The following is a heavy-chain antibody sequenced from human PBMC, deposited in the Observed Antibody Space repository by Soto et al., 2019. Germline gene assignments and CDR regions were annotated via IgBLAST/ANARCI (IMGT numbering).Heavy chain of an antibody. J-gene: IGHJ4*02. V-gene: IGHV4-59*01. CDR3: ARGGYCSGGSCYDY. CDR2: IYYSGST. D-gene: IGHD2-15*01. CDR1: GGSISSYY. Sequence: PSETLSLTCTVSGGSISSYYWSWIRQPPGKGLEWIGYIYYSGSTNYNPSLKSRVTISVDTPKNQFSLKLSSVTAADTAVYYCARGGYCSGGSCYDYWGQGTLVTVSS.